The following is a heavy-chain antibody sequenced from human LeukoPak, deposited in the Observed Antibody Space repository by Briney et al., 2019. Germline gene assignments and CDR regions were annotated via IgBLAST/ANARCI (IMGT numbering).Heavy chain of an antibody. V-gene: IGHV1-2*02. J-gene: IGHJ4*02. Sequence: ASVKVSCKASGYTFTSYDINWVRQATGQGLEWMGWMNPNSGGTNYAQKFQGRVTMTRDTSISTAYMELSRLRSDDTAVYYCASHSNPEGYWGQGTLVTVSS. CDR3: ASHSNPEGY. CDR1: GYTFTSYD. CDR2: MNPNSGGT. D-gene: IGHD4-11*01.